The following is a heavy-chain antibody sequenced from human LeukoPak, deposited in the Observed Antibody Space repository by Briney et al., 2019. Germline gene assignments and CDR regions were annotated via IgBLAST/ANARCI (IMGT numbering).Heavy chain of an antibody. D-gene: IGHD2-8*01. CDR2: ISSSSSYI. CDR1: GFTFSSYS. CDR3: AKAFRLYGDPFDY. V-gene: IGHV3-21*01. J-gene: IGHJ4*02. Sequence: EPGRSLRLSCAASGFTFSSYSMNWVRQAPGKGLEWVSSISSSSSYIYYADSVKGRFTISRDNAKNSLYLQMNSLRAEDTAVYYCAKAFRLYGDPFDYWGQGTLVTVSS.